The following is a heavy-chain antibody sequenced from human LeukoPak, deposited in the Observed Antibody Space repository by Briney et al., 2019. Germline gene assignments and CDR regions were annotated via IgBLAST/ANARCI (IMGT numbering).Heavy chain of an antibody. D-gene: IGHD2-2*01. CDR1: GFTFSSYW. CDR3: ARWSVGVVPDDY. CDR2: INSDGSST. J-gene: IGHJ4*02. V-gene: IGHV3-74*01. Sequence: PGGSLRLSCAASGFTFSSYWIHWVRQAPGKGLVWVSRINSDGSSTSYADSVKGRFTISRDNAKNTLYLQMNSLRAEDTAVYYCARWSVGVVPDDYWGQGTLVTVSS.